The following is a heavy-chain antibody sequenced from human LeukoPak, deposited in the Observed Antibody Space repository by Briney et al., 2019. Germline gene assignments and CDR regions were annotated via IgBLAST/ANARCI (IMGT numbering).Heavy chain of an antibody. J-gene: IGHJ4*02. CDR2: VYYSGTT. CDR1: GGSISSSGYY. V-gene: IGHV4-39*07. Sequence: SETLSLTCSVSGGSISSSGYYWGWIRQPPGKGLEWIGSVYYSGTTYYNPSLKSRVTISVDTSKNQFSLRLSSVTAANTAVYYCAREYSSSRYNYWGQGTLVSVSS. CDR3: AREYSSSRYNY. D-gene: IGHD2-2*01.